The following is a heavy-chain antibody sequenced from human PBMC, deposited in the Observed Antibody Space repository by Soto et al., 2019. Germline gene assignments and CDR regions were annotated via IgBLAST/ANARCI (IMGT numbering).Heavy chain of an antibody. CDR2: IKSQGEGGTT. CDR3: ATFRSYSDC. CDR1: GFAFSDAW. J-gene: IGHJ4*02. Sequence: GGSLRLSCAASGFAFSDAWMTWVRQAPGKGLEWVGRIKSQGEGGTTEYAAPVKGRFTISRDDSESTLYLQMNSLKTEDTAVYYGATFRSYSDCWGQGSLVTVSS. V-gene: IGHV3-15*01.